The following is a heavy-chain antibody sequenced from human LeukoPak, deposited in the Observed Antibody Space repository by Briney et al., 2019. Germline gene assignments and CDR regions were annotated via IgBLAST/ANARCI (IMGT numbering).Heavy chain of an antibody. J-gene: IGHJ4*02. CDR2: IYYSGST. CDR3: ARTYCRGGSCHFDC. V-gene: IGHV4-59*08. D-gene: IGHD2-15*01. Sequence: SETLSLTCTVSGGSISSYYWSWIRQPPGKGLEWTGYIYYSGSTDSNPSLKSRVTISVDTSKNQISLKLSSVTAADTAVYYCARTYCRGGSCHFDCWGQGTLVTVSS. CDR1: GGSISSYY.